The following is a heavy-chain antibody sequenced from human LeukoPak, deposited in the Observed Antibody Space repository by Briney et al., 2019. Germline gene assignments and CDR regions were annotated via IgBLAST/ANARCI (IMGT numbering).Heavy chain of an antibody. J-gene: IGHJ4*02. Sequence: PGGSLKLSCAASGFTFTNYEMTWVRLAPEKGLEWVSSISSSSSYIYYADSVKGRFTISRDNAKNSLYLQMNSLRAEDTAVYYCARGLPSGYEGYYFDYWGQGTLVTVSS. D-gene: IGHD5-12*01. CDR3: ARGLPSGYEGYYFDY. CDR2: ISSSSSYI. V-gene: IGHV3-21*01. CDR1: GFTFTNYE.